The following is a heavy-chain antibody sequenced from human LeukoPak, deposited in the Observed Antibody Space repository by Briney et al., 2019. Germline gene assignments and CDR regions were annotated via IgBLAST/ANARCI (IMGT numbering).Heavy chain of an antibody. D-gene: IGHD3-10*01. Sequence: PSETLSLTCTVSGGSITSYYWSWIRQPPEKALEWIGYIYYSGSTNYNASLKSRVTISVDTSKSHFSLKLSSVTAADAAVYYCARNDASGSNYNAAFDIWGQGTMVTVSS. CDR1: GGSITSYY. CDR2: IYYSGST. J-gene: IGHJ3*02. V-gene: IGHV4-59*01. CDR3: ARNDASGSNYNAAFDI.